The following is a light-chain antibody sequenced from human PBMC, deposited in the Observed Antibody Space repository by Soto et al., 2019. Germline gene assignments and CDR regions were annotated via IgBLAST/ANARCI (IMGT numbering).Light chain of an antibody. J-gene: IGKJ5*01. CDR3: QKYGSSPLIS. CDR2: GAS. V-gene: IGKV3-20*01. Sequence: VLTQSPGTLSLSPGESATLSCRASRTVSITYLTWYQQKPGQAPRLLIFGASKRATGIPDRFSGSGSGRDFTLTISGLEPEDFAVYYCQKYGSSPLISFGQGTRLEIK. CDR1: RTVSITY.